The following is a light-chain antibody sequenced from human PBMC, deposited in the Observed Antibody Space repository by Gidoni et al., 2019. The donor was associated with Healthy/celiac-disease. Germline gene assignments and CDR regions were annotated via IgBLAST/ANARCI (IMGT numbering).Light chain of an antibody. Sequence: DIQMTQSPSSLSASVGDRVTITCQASQDIRNYLNWYQQKPGKAPKLLIYDASNLETGVPSRFSGSGSGTDFTFTISSLQHEDIATYYCQQYDNLLTFGGGTKVEIK. V-gene: IGKV1-33*01. CDR1: QDIRNY. CDR3: QQYDNLLT. J-gene: IGKJ4*01. CDR2: DAS.